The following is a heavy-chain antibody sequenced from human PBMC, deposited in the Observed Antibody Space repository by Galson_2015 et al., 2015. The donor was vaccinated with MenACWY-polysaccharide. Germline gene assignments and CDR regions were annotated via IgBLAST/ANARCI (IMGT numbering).Heavy chain of an antibody. V-gene: IGHV3-23*01. D-gene: IGHD2-15*01. CDR3: AREDFCSGGTCYFYDY. CDR1: GFIFNTYG. CDR2: ISGSASGGSA. J-gene: IGHJ4*02. Sequence: SLRLSCAASGFIFNTYGMAWARQAPGKGLEWVSAISGSASGGSAYYAASVKGRFTISKDNSKNTLFFQMNSLRVEDPAVYYCAREDFCSGGTCYFYDYWGQGTLVTVSS.